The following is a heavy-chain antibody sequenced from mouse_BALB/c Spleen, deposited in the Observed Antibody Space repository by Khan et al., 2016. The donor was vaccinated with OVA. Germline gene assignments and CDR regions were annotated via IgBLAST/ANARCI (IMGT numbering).Heavy chain of an antibody. Sequence: ESRPRLVKPSQSLSLTCTVTAYSITSGYAWIWIRQFPGNKLDWMGYINYSGSTSYNPSLRSRISITRDPSKNQFFLQLNSVTNEDTATYYCARKNYYGCAMDNWGQGTSVTVSS. CDR1: AYSITSGYA. V-gene: IGHV3-2*02. CDR2: INYSGST. D-gene: IGHD1-2*01. J-gene: IGHJ4*01. CDR3: ARKNYYGCAMDN.